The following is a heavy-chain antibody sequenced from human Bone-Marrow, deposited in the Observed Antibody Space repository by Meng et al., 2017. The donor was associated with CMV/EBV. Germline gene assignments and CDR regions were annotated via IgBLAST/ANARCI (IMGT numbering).Heavy chain of an antibody. D-gene: IGHD6-13*01. V-gene: IGHV3-23*01. CDR2: ISGSGGST. Sequence: GESLKISCAASGFTFSSYAMSWVRQAPGKGLEWVSAISGSGGSTYYADSVKGRFTISRDNSKNTLYLQMNSLRAEDTAVYYCAAPGPGIAAAGTRFDPWGQGTLVTVSS. CDR1: GFTFSSYA. J-gene: IGHJ5*02. CDR3: AAPGPGIAAAGTRFDP.